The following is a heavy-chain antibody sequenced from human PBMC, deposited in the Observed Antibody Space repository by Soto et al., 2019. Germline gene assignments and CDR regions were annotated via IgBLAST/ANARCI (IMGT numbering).Heavy chain of an antibody. D-gene: IGHD3-10*01. CDR1: GYTFNGYY. CDR3: ERDGRLWLRTLDY. CDR2: INPNSGGT. J-gene: IGHJ4*02. Sequence: QVQLVQSGAEVKKPGASVKVSCKASGYTFNGYYMHWVRQAPGQGLEWMGWINPNSGGTNYAQKFQGRVTRTRDKSISTAYMERSRMRSDDTAVYYCERDGRLWLRTLDYWGQGTLVTVSS. V-gene: IGHV1-2*02.